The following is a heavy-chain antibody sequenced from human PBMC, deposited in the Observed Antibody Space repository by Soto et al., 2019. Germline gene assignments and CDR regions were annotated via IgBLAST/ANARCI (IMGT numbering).Heavy chain of an antibody. CDR3: ARGAFRVMVRGVAIVY. CDR2: IYYSGST. V-gene: IGHV4-59*08. Sequence: SETLSLTCNVSGGSIDTFYWSWIRQPPGKGLEWIGYIYYSGSTNYNPSLQSRLTISVDTSKNQFSLKLNSVTAADTAVYYCARGAFRVMVRGVAIVYWGQGTLVTVSS. D-gene: IGHD3-10*01. J-gene: IGHJ4*02. CDR1: GGSIDTFY.